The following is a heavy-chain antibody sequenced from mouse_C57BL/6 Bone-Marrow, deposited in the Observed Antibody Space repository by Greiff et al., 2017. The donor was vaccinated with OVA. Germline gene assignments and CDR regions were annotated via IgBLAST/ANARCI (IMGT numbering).Heavy chain of an antibody. CDR1: GFTFSSYA. J-gene: IGHJ1*03. V-gene: IGHV5-4*01. CDR2: ISDGGSYT. Sequence: EVQRVESGGGLVKPGGSLKLSCAASGFTFSSYAMSWVRQTPEKRLEWVATISDGGSYTYYPDNVKGRFPISRDNAKNNLYQQMSHLKSEDTAMYYWARYYGSSSHWYIDVWGTGTTVTVSS. CDR3: ARYYGSSSHWYIDV. D-gene: IGHD1-1*01.